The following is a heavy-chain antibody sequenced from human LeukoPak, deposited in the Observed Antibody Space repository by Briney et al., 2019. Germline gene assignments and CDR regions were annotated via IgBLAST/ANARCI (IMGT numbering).Heavy chain of an antibody. CDR3: ARMGTTGALHEAFDY. V-gene: IGHV2-70*11. CDR1: GFSLSTSGMC. J-gene: IGHJ4*02. CDR2: IDWDDDK. Sequence: SGPALVKPTQTLTLTRTFSGFSLSTSGMCVSWIRQPPGKALEWLARIDWDDDKYYSTSLKTRLTISKDTSKNQVVLTMTNMDPVDTATYYCARMGTTGALHEAFDYWGQGTLVTVSS. D-gene: IGHD4-17*01.